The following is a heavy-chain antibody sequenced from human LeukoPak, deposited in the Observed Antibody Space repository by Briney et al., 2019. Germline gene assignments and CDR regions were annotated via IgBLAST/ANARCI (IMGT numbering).Heavy chain of an antibody. CDR1: GFTFSSYS. D-gene: IGHD6-13*01. J-gene: IGHJ6*03. V-gene: IGHV3-21*01. CDR2: ISSSSSYI. CDR3: ARDGQAAAGMTPYYYYYMDV. Sequence: GGSLRLSCAASGFTFSSYSMNWVRQAPGKGLEWVSPISSSSSYIYYADSVKGRFTISRDNAKNSLYLQMNSPRAEDTAVYYCARDGQAAAGMTPYYYYYMDVWGKGTTVTVSS.